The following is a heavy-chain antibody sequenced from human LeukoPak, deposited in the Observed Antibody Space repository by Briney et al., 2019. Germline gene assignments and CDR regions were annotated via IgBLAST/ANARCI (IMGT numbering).Heavy chain of an antibody. CDR3: ARGVSDQN. V-gene: IGHV4-34*01. CDR1: GGSFSGYY. CDR2: ISHSGST. Sequence: SETLSLTCAVYGGSFSGYYWSWIRQSPGKGLEWIGEISHSGSTYYNPSLKSRVTISLDTSKIHFSLKLTSVTAADTAVYYCARGVSDQNWGQGTLVTVSS. J-gene: IGHJ4*02.